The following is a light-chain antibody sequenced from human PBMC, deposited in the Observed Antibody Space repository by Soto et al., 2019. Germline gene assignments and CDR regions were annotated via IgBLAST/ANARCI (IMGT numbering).Light chain of an antibody. Sequence: EIVMTQSPATLSVSPGERATLSCMASQSISSNYVAWYQQKPGQAPRLLIYDASTRATGIPNRYSGSGSGTDFTLTISRLEPEDFAVFYCQQYGDSPTFGQGTKVDIK. CDR1: QSISSNY. CDR2: DAS. CDR3: QQYGDSPT. V-gene: IGKV3-20*01. J-gene: IGKJ1*01.